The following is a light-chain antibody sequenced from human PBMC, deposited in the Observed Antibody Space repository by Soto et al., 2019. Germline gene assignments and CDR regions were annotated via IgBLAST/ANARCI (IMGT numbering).Light chain of an antibody. Sequence: DIQMTQSPSSLSASVGDRVSITCRASQTINSYLNWFQQRPGEAPKLLIYTASNLQGGVPSRFSGSGSGTGFTLTISSLQPEDFATYYCQQGSATPFTFGQGTRLEIK. J-gene: IGKJ5*01. V-gene: IGKV1-39*01. CDR1: QTINSY. CDR2: TAS. CDR3: QQGSATPFT.